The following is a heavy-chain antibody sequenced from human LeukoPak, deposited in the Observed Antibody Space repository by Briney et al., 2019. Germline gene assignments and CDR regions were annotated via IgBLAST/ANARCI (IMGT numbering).Heavy chain of an antibody. Sequence: GASVKLSCTASGYTFTGYYMHWVRQAPGQGLEWMGWINPNSGGTNYAQRFQGMVTMTRDTSISTAYMELSRLRSDDTAVYYCARLGVAGNFDYWGQGTLVTVSS. CDR3: ARLGVAGNFDY. CDR2: INPNSGGT. CDR1: GYTFTGYY. V-gene: IGHV1-2*02. J-gene: IGHJ4*02. D-gene: IGHD6-19*01.